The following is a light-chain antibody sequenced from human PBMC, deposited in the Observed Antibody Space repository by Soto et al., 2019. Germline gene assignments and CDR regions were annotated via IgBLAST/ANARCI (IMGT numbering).Light chain of an antibody. CDR3: MQALQTPL. V-gene: IGKV2-28*01. J-gene: IGKJ4*01. Sequence: DIVMTQSPLSLPVTPGEPASISCRSSQSLLHSNGYNYLDWYLQKPGQSPQLLIYLGSNRASGVPDRFSGSGSGTDFTLKISRVDAEDVGVYYCMQALQTPLFGGGTKVEIK. CDR2: LGS. CDR1: QSLLHSNGYNY.